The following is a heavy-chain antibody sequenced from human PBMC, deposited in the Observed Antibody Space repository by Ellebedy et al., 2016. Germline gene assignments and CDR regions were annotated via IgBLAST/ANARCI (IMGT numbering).Heavy chain of an antibody. V-gene: IGHV1-46*01. Sequence: ASVKVSCKESGNTFTSYCVHWVRQAPGQGLQWMGVLKATDGSTIYPQKFQGRVTITADKSTSTAYMELSSLRSEDTAVYYCARSWAAAGPLFYDAFDIWGQGTMVTVSS. J-gene: IGHJ3*02. CDR1: GNTFTSYC. CDR2: LKATDGST. D-gene: IGHD6-13*01. CDR3: ARSWAAAGPLFYDAFDI.